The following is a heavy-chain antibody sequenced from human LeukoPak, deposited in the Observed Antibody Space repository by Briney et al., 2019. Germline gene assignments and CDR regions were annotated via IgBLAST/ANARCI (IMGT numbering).Heavy chain of an antibody. CDR2: ISGSGGST. CDR3: AKGADGGYGYDYYYYGMDV. CDR1: GFTFSSYA. D-gene: IGHD5-12*01. V-gene: IGHV3-23*01. J-gene: IGHJ6*02. Sequence: GGSLRLSCAASGFTFSSYAMSWVRQAPGKGLEWVSAISGSGGSTYYADSVKGRFTISRDNSKNTLYLQMNSLRAEDTAVYYCAKGADGGYGYDYYYYGMDVWGQGTTVTVSS.